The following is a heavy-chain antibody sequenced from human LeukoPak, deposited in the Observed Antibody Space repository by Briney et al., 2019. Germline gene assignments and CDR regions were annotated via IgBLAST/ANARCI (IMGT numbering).Heavy chain of an antibody. CDR3: ASVRRGFGESSKYYSYYYMDV. V-gene: IGHV4-39*01. CDR2: IYYSGNT. J-gene: IGHJ6*03. CDR1: GASIGASRYY. D-gene: IGHD3-10*01. Sequence: PSETLSLTCTVSGASIGASRYYWGWSRQPPGKGLEWTGNIYYSGNTYFNPSLKSRVTISVDTSKNQFSLKLSAVTAADTAVYYCASVRRGFGESSKYYSYYYMDVWGNGTTVTISS.